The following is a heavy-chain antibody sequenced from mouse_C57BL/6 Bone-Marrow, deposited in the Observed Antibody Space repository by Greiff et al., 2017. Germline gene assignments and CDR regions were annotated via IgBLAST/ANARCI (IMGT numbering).Heavy chain of an antibody. V-gene: IGHV1-75*01. Sequence: VQLQQSGPELVKPGASVKISCKASGYTFTDYYINWVKQRPGQGLEWIGWIFPGSGSTYYNEKFKGKATLTVDKSSSTAYMLLISLIADDYAVYFCARIIGSYYAMDYWGQGTSVTVSS. CDR1: GYTFTDYY. D-gene: IGHD1-1*01. CDR3: ARIIGSYYAMDY. CDR2: IFPGSGST. J-gene: IGHJ4*01.